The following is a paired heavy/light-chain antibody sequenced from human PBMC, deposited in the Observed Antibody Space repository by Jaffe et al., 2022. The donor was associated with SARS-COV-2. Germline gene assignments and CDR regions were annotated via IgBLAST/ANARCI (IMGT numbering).Light chain of an antibody. CDR1: QSVSSNY. CDR3: HQYDSSPKT. Sequence: EIVLTQSPGTLSLSPGDTATLSCRASQSVSSNYLAWYQQKPGQAPRLLIFAASSRATGIPDRFSGSGSGTDFTLTISRLEPEDFAVYYCHQYDSSPKTFGQGTKVEIK. J-gene: IGKJ1*01. CDR2: AAS. V-gene: IGKV3-20*01.
Heavy chain of an antibody. CDR3: ARDPAPGRETLDY. Sequence: QVQLQESGPGLVKPSGTLSLTCAVSDGSIIRSNWWSWVRQVPGKGLEWIGEIYHSGSTNFNPSLRSRVTISIDESKSQVSLRLNSVTAADTALYFCARDPAPGRETLDYWGPGTLVTVSS. CDR2: IYHSGST. D-gene: IGHD1-26*01. CDR1: DGSIIRSNW. J-gene: IGHJ4*02. V-gene: IGHV4-4*02.